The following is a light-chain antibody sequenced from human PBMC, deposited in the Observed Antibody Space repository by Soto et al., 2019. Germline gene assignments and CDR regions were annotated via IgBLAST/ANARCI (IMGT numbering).Light chain of an antibody. V-gene: IGLV2-14*01. CDR1: SSDIGGYKY. CDR3: SSYTSSGTLYV. Sequence: QSALTQPASVSGSPGQSITISCTGTSSDIGGYKYVSWYQQHPGKAPKLMIYEVTYRPSGVSDRFSGSKSGNTASLTVSGLQADDEADYYCSSYTSSGTLYVFGTGTKLTVL. J-gene: IGLJ1*01. CDR2: EVT.